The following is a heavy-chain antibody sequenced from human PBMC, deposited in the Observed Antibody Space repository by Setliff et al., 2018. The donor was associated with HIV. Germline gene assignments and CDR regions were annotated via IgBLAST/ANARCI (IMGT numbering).Heavy chain of an antibody. V-gene: IGHV4-4*02. CDR1: GGSITTTNW. J-gene: IGHJ6*03. D-gene: IGHD3-22*01. CDR2: IYHSGST. Sequence: SETLSLTCTVSGGSITTTNWWSWVRQPPGKGLEWIGEIYHSGSTNYNPSLKSRITISVDKSKNQFSLKLTSVTAADTAVYYCARDARLDYYDRSGYSYNYYYMGVWGKGTTVTVSS. CDR3: ARDARLDYYDRSGYSYNYYYMGV.